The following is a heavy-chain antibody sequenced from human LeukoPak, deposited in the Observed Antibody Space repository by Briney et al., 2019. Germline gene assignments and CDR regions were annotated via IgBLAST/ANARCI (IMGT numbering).Heavy chain of an antibody. J-gene: IGHJ5*02. CDR3: ARGSRITIFGVVIIGFDP. Sequence: GASVKVSCKASGYTFTSYDINWVRQATGQGLEWMGWMNPNSGNTGYAQKFQGRVTMTRNTSISTAYMELGSLRSEDTAVYYCARGSRITIFGVVIIGFDPWGQGTLVTVSS. CDR1: GYTFTSYD. V-gene: IGHV1-8*01. CDR2: MNPNSGNT. D-gene: IGHD3-3*01.